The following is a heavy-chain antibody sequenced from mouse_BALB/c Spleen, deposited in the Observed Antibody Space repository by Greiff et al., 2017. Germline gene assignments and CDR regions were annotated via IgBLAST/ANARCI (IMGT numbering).Heavy chain of an antibody. J-gene: IGHJ2*01. Sequence: EVQLVESGPGLVKPSQSLSLTCTVTGYSIPSDYAWNWIRQFPGNKLEWMGYISYSGSPSYNPSLKSRISITRDTSKNQFFLQLNSVTTEDTATYYCARNPYYYGSSQVYFDYWGQGTTRTVSS. CDR1: GYSIPSDYA. V-gene: IGHV3-2*02. CDR2: ISYSGSP. D-gene: IGHD1-1*01. CDR3: ARNPYYYGSSQVYFDY.